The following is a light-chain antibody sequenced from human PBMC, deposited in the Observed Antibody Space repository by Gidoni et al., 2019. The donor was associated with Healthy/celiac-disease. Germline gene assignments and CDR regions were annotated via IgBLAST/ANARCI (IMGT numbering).Light chain of an antibody. V-gene: IGKV1-33*01. J-gene: IGKJ5*01. CDR2: DAS. CDR3: QQYDNLPIX. CDR1: QDISNY. Sequence: DLQMTQSPSSLSASVGDRVTITCQASQDISNYLNWYQQKPGKAPKLLIYDASNLETGVPSRFSGSGSGTDFTFTISSLQPKDIATYYCQQYDNLPIXXXQGTRLEIK.